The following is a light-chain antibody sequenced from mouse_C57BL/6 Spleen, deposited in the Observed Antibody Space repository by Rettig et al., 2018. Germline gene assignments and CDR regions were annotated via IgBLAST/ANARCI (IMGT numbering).Light chain of an antibody. CDR1: SSVDY. CDR3: QQWSSYPFT. J-gene: IGKJ4*01. V-gene: IGKV4-55*01. CDR2: DTS. Sequence: GEKVTMPCSASSSVDYMYWYQQKPGSSPRLLLCDTSNRASGVPVRFSGSGSGTSYSLTISRLAAEDAATYYCQQWSSYPFTFGSGTKLEIK.